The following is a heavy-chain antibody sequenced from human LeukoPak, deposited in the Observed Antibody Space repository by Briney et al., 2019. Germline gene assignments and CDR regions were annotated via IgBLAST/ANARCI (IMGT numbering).Heavy chain of an antibody. Sequence: PGGSLRLSCAASGFTFSNYAMSWVRQAPGKGLEWVSVISGSGDSTYYADSVKGRFTISRDNSKNTLYLQMHSLRAEDTAVYYCARLRGTYCLDYWGQGTLVTISS. CDR2: ISGSGDST. J-gene: IGHJ4*02. CDR1: GFTFSNYA. CDR3: ARLRGTYCLDY. D-gene: IGHD1-26*01. V-gene: IGHV3-23*01.